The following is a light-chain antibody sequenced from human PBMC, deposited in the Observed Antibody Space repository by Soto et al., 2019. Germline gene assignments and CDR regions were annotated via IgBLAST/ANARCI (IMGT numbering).Light chain of an antibody. V-gene: IGKV3-15*01. CDR3: QQYNNWPPYT. CDR1: QSVSSY. Sequence: EIVMTQSPATLSVSPGERATLSCRASQSVSSYLAWYPQKPGQAPRLLIYGASTRATGIPARFSGSGSGTDFTLTISSLQSEDFAVYYCQQYNNWPPYTFGQGTKLEIK. CDR2: GAS. J-gene: IGKJ2*01.